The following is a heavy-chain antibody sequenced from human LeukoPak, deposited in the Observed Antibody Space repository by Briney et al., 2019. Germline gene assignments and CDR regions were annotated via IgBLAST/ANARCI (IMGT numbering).Heavy chain of an antibody. J-gene: IGHJ4*02. CDR2: IHPSGGST. CDR3: ARAHLHYGDSIHDLDY. CDR1: GYTFTSYY. D-gene: IGHD4-17*01. Sequence: GASVKVSCKASGYTFTSYYMHWVRQAPGQGLGWMGIIHPSGGSTSYAQKFQGRVTMTRDTSTSTVYMELSSLRPEDTAVYYCARAHLHYGDSIHDLDYWGQGTLVTVSP. V-gene: IGHV1-46*01.